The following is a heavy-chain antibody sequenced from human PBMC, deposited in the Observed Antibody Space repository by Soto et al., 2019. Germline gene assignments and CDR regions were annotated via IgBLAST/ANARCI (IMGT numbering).Heavy chain of an antibody. D-gene: IGHD4-17*01. V-gene: IGHV3-48*01. CDR2: ISSSRSTI. CDR1: GFTFSSYS. J-gene: IGHJ4*02. CDR3: AIDRWEVYGSS. Sequence: GGSLRLSCAASGFTFSSYSMNWVRQAPGKGLEWVSYISSSRSTIYYVDSVKGRFTISRDNAKNSLYLQMNSLRAEDTALYYCAIDRWEVYGSSWGQGTLVTVSS.